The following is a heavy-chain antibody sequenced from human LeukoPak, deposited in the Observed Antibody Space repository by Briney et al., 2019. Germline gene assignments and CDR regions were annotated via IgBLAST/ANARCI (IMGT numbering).Heavy chain of an antibody. CDR1: GGTFSSYA. Sequence: ASVKVSCKASGGTFSSYAISWVRQAPGQGLEWMGGIIPIFGTANYAQKFQGRVTIIADKSTSTAYMELSSLRSEDTAVYYCARTGGYSYGFGYWGQGTLVTVSS. CDR2: IIPIFGTA. CDR3: ARTGGYSYGFGY. J-gene: IGHJ4*02. D-gene: IGHD5-18*01. V-gene: IGHV1-69*06.